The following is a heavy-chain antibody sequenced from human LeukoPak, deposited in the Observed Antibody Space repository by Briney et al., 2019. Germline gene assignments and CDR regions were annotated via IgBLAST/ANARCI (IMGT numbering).Heavy chain of an antibody. J-gene: IGHJ6*02. CDR1: GFTFSSYG. CDR3: AKHRGYSYGSLGMDV. D-gene: IGHD5-18*01. Sequence: GRSLRLSCAASGFTFSSYGMHWVRQAPGKGLEWVTVISYDGSNKYYADSVKGRFTISRDNPKNTLYPQMNSLRAEDTAVYYCAKHRGYSYGSLGMDVWGQGTTVTVSS. CDR2: ISYDGSNK. V-gene: IGHV3-30*18.